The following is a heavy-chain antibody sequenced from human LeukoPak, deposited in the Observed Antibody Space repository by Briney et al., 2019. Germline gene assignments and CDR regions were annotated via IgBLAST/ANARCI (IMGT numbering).Heavy chain of an antibody. D-gene: IGHD3-16*02. J-gene: IGHJ6*02. CDR3: ARVYDYVWGSYRYPRDYYGMDV. V-gene: IGHV1-8*01. CDR1: GYTFTSYD. CDR2: MNPNSGDT. Sequence: ASVNVSCTASGYTFTSYDINWVRQATGQGLEWMGRMNPNSGDTGYAQKFQGRVTMTRNTSTRTAYMELSSLRSADTAVYYCARVYDYVWGSYRYPRDYYGMDVWGQGTTVTVSS.